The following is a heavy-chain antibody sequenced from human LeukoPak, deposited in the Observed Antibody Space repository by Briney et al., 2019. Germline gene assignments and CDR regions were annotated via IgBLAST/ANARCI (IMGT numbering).Heavy chain of an antibody. Sequence: GGSLRLSCAASGFTFSEPWMGWVRQAPGMGLEWVGRIKSTADGGTTDYAAAVQGRFIISRDDSKDTLYLQMNSLRAEDTAVYYCARDPSMVRGVGTPPCFDPWGQGTLVTVSS. CDR1: GFTFSEPW. D-gene: IGHD3-10*01. CDR3: ARDPSMVRGVGTPPCFDP. J-gene: IGHJ5*02. CDR2: IKSTADGGTT. V-gene: IGHV3-15*01.